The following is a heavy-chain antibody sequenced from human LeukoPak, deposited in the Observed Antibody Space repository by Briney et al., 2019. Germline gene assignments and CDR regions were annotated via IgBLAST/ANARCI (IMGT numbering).Heavy chain of an antibody. CDR1: GFTFSSYA. Sequence: GGSLRLSCAASGFTFSSYAMSWVRQAPGKGLEWVSAIRGSGGSTYYADSVKGRFTISRDNSKNTLYLQMNSLRAEDTAVYYCAKDIKGIVVVPAATDYWGQGTLVTVSS. CDR2: IRGSGGST. J-gene: IGHJ4*02. CDR3: AKDIKGIVVVPAATDY. V-gene: IGHV3-23*01. D-gene: IGHD2-2*01.